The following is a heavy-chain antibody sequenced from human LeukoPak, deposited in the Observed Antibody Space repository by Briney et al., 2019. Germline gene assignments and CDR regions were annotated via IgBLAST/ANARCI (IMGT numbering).Heavy chain of an antibody. V-gene: IGHV3-21*01. CDR2: ISSSGSNI. J-gene: IGHJ4*02. D-gene: IGHD1-26*01. Sequence: PGGSLRLSCAASGFTFSSYEMNWVRQAPGKGLEWVSSISSSGSNIYYADSVKGRFTISRDNAKNSLYLQMNSLRAEDTAVYYCARDGCEYLWKSYRYCFDYWGKGTMVTVSS. CDR1: GFTFSSYE. CDR3: ARDGCEYLWKSYRYCFDY.